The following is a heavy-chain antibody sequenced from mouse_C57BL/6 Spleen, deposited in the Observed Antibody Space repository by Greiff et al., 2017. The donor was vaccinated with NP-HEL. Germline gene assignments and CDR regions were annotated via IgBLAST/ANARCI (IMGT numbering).Heavy chain of an antibody. Sequence: EVQVEESGGGLVKPGGSLKLSCAASGFTFSSYAMSWVRQTPEKRLEWVATISDGGSYTYYPDNVKGRFTISRDNAKNNLYLQMSHLKSEETAMYYCARAYCGGSDYFDYWGQGTTLTVSS. CDR1: GFTFSSYA. CDR3: ARAYCGGSDYFDY. V-gene: IGHV5-4*01. D-gene: IGHD1-1*01. J-gene: IGHJ2*01. CDR2: ISDGGSYT.